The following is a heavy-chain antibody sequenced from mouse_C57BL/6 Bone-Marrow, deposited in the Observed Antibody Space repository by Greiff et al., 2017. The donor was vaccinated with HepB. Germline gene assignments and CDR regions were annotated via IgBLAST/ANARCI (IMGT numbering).Heavy chain of an antibody. CDR3: ARVSYYNGSSYEWYFDV. J-gene: IGHJ1*03. Sequence: EVKLMESEGGLVQPGSSMKLSCTASGFTFSDYYMAWVRQVPEKGLEWVANINYDGSSTYYLDSLKSRFIISRDNAKNILYLQMSSLKSEDTATCYCARVSYYNGSSYEWYFDVWGTGTTVTVSS. V-gene: IGHV5-16*01. CDR1: GFTFSDYY. CDR2: INYDGSST. D-gene: IGHD1-1*01.